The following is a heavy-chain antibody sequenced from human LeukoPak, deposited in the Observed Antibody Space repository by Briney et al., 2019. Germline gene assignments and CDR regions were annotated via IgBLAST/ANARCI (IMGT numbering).Heavy chain of an antibody. CDR3: ARVVVVTATHRYFDL. V-gene: IGHV5-51*01. CDR2: IHPGDSDT. J-gene: IGHJ2*01. Sequence: GESLKISCEASGYIFINYWRGWVRQVPGKSLDWMWLIHPGDSDTRYSPSFQGQVTISVDNSITTAYLQWSSLQASDTAMYFCARVVVVTATHRYFDLWGRGSLVTVFS. CDR1: GYIFINYW. D-gene: IGHD2-21*02.